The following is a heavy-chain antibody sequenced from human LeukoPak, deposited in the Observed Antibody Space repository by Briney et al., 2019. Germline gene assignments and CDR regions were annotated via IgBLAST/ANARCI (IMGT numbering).Heavy chain of an antibody. V-gene: IGHV4-31*03. CDR1: GGSISSGGYY. CDR2: IYYSGST. J-gene: IGHJ5*02. CDR3: AREWRLWFGEFVDFGADNWFDP. Sequence: SQTLSLTCTVSGGSISSGGYYWSWIRQHPGKGLEWIGYIYYSGSTYYNPSLKSRVTISVDTSKNQFSLKLSSVTAAATAVYYCAREWRLWFGEFVDFGADNWFDPWGQGTLVTVSS. D-gene: IGHD3-10*01.